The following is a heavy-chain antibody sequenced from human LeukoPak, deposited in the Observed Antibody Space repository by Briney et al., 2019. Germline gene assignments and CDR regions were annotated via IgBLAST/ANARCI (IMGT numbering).Heavy chain of an antibody. CDR1: GGSISSGGYY. CDR3: ARAVVTASDAFDI. CDR2: IYYSGST. V-gene: IGHV4-31*03. Sequence: SETLSLSCTVSGGSISSGGYYWSWIRQHPGKGLEWIGYIYYSGSTYYNPSLKSRVTISVDTSKNQFSLELSSVTAADTAVYYCARAVVTASDAFDIWGQGTMVTVSS. D-gene: IGHD2-21*02. J-gene: IGHJ3*02.